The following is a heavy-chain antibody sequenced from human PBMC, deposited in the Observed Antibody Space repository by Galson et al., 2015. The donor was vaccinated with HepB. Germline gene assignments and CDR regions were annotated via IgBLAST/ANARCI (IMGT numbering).Heavy chain of an antibody. D-gene: IGHD1-14*01. Sequence: SVKVSCKASGGTFSSYTISWVRQAPGQGLEWMGRIIPILGIANYAQKFLGRVTITADKSTSTAYMELSSLRSEDTAVYYCAGVEPGDDAFDIWGQGTMVTVSS. V-gene: IGHV1-69*02. CDR3: AGVEPGDDAFDI. J-gene: IGHJ3*02. CDR2: IIPILGIA. CDR1: GGTFSSYT.